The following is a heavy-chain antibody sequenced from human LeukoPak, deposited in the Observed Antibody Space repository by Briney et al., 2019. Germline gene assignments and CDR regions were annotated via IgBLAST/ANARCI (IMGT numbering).Heavy chain of an antibody. CDR1: GFTFNNYI. CDR3: ARAVLGYSWVYDY. J-gene: IGHJ4*02. Sequence: PGGSLRLSCAASGFTFNNYIMTWVRQAPGRGLEWVSYISSGSGTTYYADSVEGRFTISRDNAKKSLYLQMNSLRDEDTAVYYCARAVLGYSWVYDYWGQGTLVTVSS. CDR2: ISSGSGTT. V-gene: IGHV3-48*02. D-gene: IGHD5-18*01.